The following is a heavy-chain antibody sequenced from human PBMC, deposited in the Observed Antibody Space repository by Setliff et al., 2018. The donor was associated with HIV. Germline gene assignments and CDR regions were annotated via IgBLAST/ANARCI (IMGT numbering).Heavy chain of an antibody. Sequence: VASVKVSCKASGYTFTDYYMHWVQQAPGKGLEWMGRVDPEDGETIYAEKFQGRVTITADTSTDTAYMELSSLRSEDTAVYYCATVGGKTNPVDYWGQGTLVTVS. CDR2: VDPEDGET. CDR1: GYTFTDYY. J-gene: IGHJ4*02. D-gene: IGHD1-26*01. V-gene: IGHV1-69-2*01. CDR3: ATVGGKTNPVDY.